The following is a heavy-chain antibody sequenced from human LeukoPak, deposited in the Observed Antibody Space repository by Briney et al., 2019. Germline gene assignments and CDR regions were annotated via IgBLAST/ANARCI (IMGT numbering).Heavy chain of an antibody. CDR1: GFTFSSYA. Sequence: PGGSLRLSCAASGFTFSSYAMSWVRQAPGKGLEWVSAISGSGGSTYYADSVKGRFTISRDNSKNTLYLQMNSLRAEDTAVYYCAKGPRVTMIVVVIPTFDNWGQGTLVTVSS. V-gene: IGHV3-23*01. J-gene: IGHJ4*02. CDR3: AKGPRVTMIVVVIPTFDN. CDR2: ISGSGGST. D-gene: IGHD3-22*01.